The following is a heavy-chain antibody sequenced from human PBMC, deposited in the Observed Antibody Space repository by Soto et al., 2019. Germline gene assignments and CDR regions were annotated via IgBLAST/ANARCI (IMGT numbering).Heavy chain of an antibody. D-gene: IGHD1-7*01. J-gene: IGHJ6*03. CDR3: ARGLPQDNRNYNFNYYYYYMDV. CDR1: GGTFSSYT. V-gene: IGHV1-69*02. CDR2: IIPILGIA. Sequence: QVQLVQSGAEVKKPGSSVKVSCKASGGTFSSYTISWVRQAPGQGLEWMGRIIPILGIANYAQKFQGRVTITADKSTSTAYMELSSLRSEDTAVYYCARGLPQDNRNYNFNYYYYYMDVCGKGTTVTVSS.